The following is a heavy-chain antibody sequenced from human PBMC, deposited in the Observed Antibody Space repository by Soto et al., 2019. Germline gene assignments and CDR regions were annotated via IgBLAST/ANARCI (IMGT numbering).Heavy chain of an antibody. V-gene: IGHV1-18*01. CDR2: ISGHNGNT. CDR1: GYDFTTYG. D-gene: IGHD1-26*01. CDR3: ARVSYGDY. Sequence: QVHLVQSGAEVKKSGASVKVSCKGSGYDFTTYGITWVRQAPGQGLEWMAWISGHNGNTDYAQKLQGRVTVTRDTSTSTAYMALRSLRSDDTAVYDCARVSYGDYWGQGALVTVSS. J-gene: IGHJ4*02.